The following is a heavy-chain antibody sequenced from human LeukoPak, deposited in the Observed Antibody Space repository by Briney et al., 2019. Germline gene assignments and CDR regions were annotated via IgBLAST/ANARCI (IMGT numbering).Heavy chain of an antibody. D-gene: IGHD3-16*02. Sequence: GGSLRLSCAASGFTFSSYAMSWVRRAPGKGLEWVSAISGSGGSTYYADSVKGRFTISRDNSKNTLYLQMNSLRAEDTAVYYCAKDPSDDYVWGSYRSDYWGQGTLVTVSS. CDR1: GFTFSSYA. J-gene: IGHJ4*02. CDR2: ISGSGGST. CDR3: AKDPSDDYVWGSYRSDY. V-gene: IGHV3-23*01.